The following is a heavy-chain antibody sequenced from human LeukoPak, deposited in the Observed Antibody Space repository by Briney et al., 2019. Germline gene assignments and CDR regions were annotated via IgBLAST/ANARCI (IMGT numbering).Heavy chain of an antibody. V-gene: IGHV4-59*08. CDR1: GNSIRSYY. Sequence: PLETLSLTCTVSGNSIRSYYWNWIRQPPGKGLEWIGYIYYSGTTSYNPSLRSRVTISVDMSKNQFSLRLTSVTAADTAVYYCARQSEGFDSWGQGTLVTVSS. J-gene: IGHJ4*02. CDR3: ARQSEGFDS. CDR2: IYYSGTT.